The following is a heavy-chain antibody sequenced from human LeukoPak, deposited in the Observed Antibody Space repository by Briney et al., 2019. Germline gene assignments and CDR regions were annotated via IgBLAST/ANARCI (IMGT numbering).Heavy chain of an antibody. CDR3: ARTQDIVVAPAAVGVAYYYGMDV. D-gene: IGHD2-2*01. J-gene: IGHJ6*04. V-gene: IGHV1-69*06. Sequence: SVKVSCKASGGTFSSYAISWVRQAPGQGLEWMGGIIPIFGTANYAQKFQGRVTIIADKSTSTAYMELSSLRSEDTAVYYCARTQDIVVAPAAVGVAYYYGMDVWGKGTTVTVSS. CDR2: IIPIFGTA. CDR1: GGTFSSYA.